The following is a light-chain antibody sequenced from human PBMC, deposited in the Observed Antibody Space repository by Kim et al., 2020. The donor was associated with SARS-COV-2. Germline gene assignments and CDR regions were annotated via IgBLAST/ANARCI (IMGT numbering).Light chain of an antibody. CDR2: DAS. V-gene: IGKV3-11*01. CDR3: QQRSDWRT. CDR1: QSVSTN. Sequence: IVLTQSPATMSLSPGERATLSCRASQSVSTNLAWFQQKPGQAPRLLIYDASNRATGIPARFSGSGSGTDFTLTISSLEPEDFAVYYCQQRSDWRTFGQGTKVDIK. J-gene: IGKJ1*01.